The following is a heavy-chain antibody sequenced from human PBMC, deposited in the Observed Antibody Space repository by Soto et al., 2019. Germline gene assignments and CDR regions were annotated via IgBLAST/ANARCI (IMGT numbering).Heavy chain of an antibody. Sequence: GGSLRLSCAASGFTFSSYDMHWFRQATGKGLEWVSAIGTAGDTYYPGSVKGRFTISRENAKNSLYLQMNSLRVEDTAVYYCARGHYYYDSSGYYKRYNWFDAWGQGTLVTAPQ. CDR2: IGTAGDT. CDR1: GFTFSSYD. CDR3: ARGHYYYDSSGYYKRYNWFDA. V-gene: IGHV3-13*01. J-gene: IGHJ5*02. D-gene: IGHD3-22*01.